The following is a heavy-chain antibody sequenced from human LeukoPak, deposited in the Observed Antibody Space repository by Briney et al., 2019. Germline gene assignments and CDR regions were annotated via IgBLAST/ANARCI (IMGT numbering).Heavy chain of an antibody. J-gene: IGHJ5*02. CDR3: ARGLRITYYCGSGSYSAWFDP. D-gene: IGHD3-10*01. CDR1: GGSFSGYY. V-gene: IGHV4-34*01. Sequence: SETLSLICAAYGGSFSGYYWSWIRQPPGKGLEWIGEINHSGSTNYNPSLKSRVTISVDTSKNQFSLKLSSVTAADTAVYYCARGLRITYYCGSGSYSAWFDPWGQGTLVTVSS. CDR2: INHSGST.